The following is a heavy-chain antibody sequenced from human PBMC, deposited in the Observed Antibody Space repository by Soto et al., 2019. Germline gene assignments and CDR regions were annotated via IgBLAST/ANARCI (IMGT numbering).Heavy chain of an antibody. J-gene: IGHJ3*02. CDR3: AAELYSPGRCCSFDI. D-gene: IGHD2-15*01. CDR2: IVVGAGNT. V-gene: IGHV1-58*01. Sequence: QRQVVQSGPEVRTPGTSVRVSCKASGFTYSSSAVQWVRQARGQRLEWIGWIVVGAGNTNYAQELQGRLTITRDVSKNTAYMELSSLRAEDTAVYYCAAELYSPGRCCSFDIWGQGTVVTVSS. CDR1: GFTYSSSA.